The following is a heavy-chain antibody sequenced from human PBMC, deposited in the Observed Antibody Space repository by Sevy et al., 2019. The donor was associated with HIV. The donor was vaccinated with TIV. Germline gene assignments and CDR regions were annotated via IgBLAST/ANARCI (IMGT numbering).Heavy chain of an antibody. CDR2: ISSSSSYI. J-gene: IGHJ6*02. Sequence: GSSLRLSCAASGFTFSSYSMNWVRQAPGKGLEWVSSISSSSSYIYYADSVKGRFTISRDNAKNSLYLQMNSLRAEDTAVYYCARAVAAVPGLSTFYYYYYGMDVWGQGTTVTVSS. CDR3: ARAVAAVPGLSTFYYYYYGMDV. D-gene: IGHD6-13*01. V-gene: IGHV3-21*01. CDR1: GFTFSSYS.